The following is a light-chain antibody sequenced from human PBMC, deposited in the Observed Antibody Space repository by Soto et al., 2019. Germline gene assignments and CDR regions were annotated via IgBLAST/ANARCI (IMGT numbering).Light chain of an antibody. CDR2: AAS. CDR3: QQYYSYPLT. V-gene: IGKV1-8*01. J-gene: IGKJ3*01. Sequence: AIRMTQSPSSLSASTGDRVTITCRASQGISSYLAWYQQKPGKAPKLLIYAASTLQSGVPSRFSGSGSETDFTLTISCLQSEDFATYYCQQYYSYPLTFGPGTKVDIK. CDR1: QGISSY.